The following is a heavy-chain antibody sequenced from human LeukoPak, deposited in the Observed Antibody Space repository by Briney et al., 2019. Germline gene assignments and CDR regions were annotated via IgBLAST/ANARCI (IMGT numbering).Heavy chain of an antibody. CDR3: ARRITYNYAFDF. J-gene: IGHJ4*02. D-gene: IGHD5-18*01. CDR1: GYSFTSYW. CDR2: IDPSDSYT. V-gene: IGHV5-10-1*04. Sequence: GESLKISCKGSGYSFTSYWISWVRQMPGKGLEWMGRIDPSDSYTNYSPSFQGQVTISADKSISTAYLQWSSLEASDTAMYYCARRITYNYAFDFWGQGTLVTVSS.